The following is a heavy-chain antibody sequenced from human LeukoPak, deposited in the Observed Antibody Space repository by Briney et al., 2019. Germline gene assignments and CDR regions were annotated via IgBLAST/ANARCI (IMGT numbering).Heavy chain of an antibody. CDR3: ARDFCMGCITMVRGEYNWFDP. V-gene: IGHV4-61*02. CDR2: IYTSGST. J-gene: IGHJ5*02. Sequence: PSETLSLTCNVSGGSISSSSYYWSWIRQPAGKGLEWIGRIYTSGSTNYNPSLKSRVTMSVDTSKNQFSLKLSSVTAADTAVYYCARDFCMGCITMVRGEYNWFDPWGQGTLVTVSS. CDR1: GGSISSSSYY. D-gene: IGHD3-10*01.